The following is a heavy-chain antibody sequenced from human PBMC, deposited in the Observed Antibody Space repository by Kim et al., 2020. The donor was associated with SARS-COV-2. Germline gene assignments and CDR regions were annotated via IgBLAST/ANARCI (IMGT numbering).Heavy chain of an antibody. Sequence: SETLSLTCTVSGGSISSSSYYWGWIRQPPGKGLEWIGSIYYSGSTYYNPSLKSRVTISVDTSKNQFSLKLSSVTAADTAVYYCASQGGYCSSTSCYGWFDPWGQGTLVTVSS. V-gene: IGHV4-39*01. CDR1: GGSISSSSYY. CDR2: IYYSGST. D-gene: IGHD2-2*01. J-gene: IGHJ5*02. CDR3: ASQGGYCSSTSCYGWFDP.